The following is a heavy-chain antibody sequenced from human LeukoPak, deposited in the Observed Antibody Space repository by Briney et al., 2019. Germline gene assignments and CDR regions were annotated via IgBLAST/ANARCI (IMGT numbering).Heavy chain of an antibody. D-gene: IGHD2-15*01. J-gene: IGHJ4*02. V-gene: IGHV3-23*01. CDR1: GFTFSSYA. Sequence: PGGSLRLSCAASGFTFSSYAMSWVRQASGKGLEWVSAISGSGGSTYYADSVKGRFTISRDNSKNTLYLQMNSLRAEDTAVYYCAKIWAATPEFDYWGQGTLVTVSS. CDR3: AKIWAATPEFDY. CDR2: ISGSGGST.